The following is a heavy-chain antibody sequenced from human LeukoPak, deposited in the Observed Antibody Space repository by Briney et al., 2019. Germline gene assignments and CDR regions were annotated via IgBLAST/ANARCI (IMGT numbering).Heavy chain of an antibody. CDR1: GFTFSSYG. J-gene: IGHJ4*02. CDR3: AKDIGTNGVCYDY. CDR2: IRYDGSNK. V-gene: IGHV3-30*02. D-gene: IGHD2-8*01. Sequence: GGSLRLSXAASGFTFSSYGMHWVRQAPGKGLEWVAFIRYDGSNKYCADSVKGRFTISRDNSKNALYLQMNSLRAEDTAVYYCAKDIGTNGVCYDYWGQGTLVTVSS.